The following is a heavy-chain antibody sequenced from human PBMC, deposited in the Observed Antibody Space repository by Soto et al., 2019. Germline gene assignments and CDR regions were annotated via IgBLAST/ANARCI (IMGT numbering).Heavy chain of an antibody. Sequence: QVQLVQSGAEVKKPGASVKVSCKASGYTFTSYGISWVRQAPGQGLGWMGWISAYNGNTNYAQKFQGRVTMTTDRSTSTAYMELRSLRSDDTAVYYCARGGKYCTSGVCSFYRMDVWGQWTTVTVSS. CDR3: ARGGKYCTSGVCSFYRMDV. CDR2: ISAYNGNT. CDR1: GYTFTSYG. D-gene: IGHD2-8*01. V-gene: IGHV1-18*01. J-gene: IGHJ6*02.